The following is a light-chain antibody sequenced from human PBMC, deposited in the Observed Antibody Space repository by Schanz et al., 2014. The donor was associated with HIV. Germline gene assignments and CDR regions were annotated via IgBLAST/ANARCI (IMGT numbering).Light chain of an antibody. Sequence: QSALTQPASVSGSPGQSITISCTGTSSDIGHYNYVSWYQQHPGKAPKLLIYDVTNRPSGVSNRFSGSKSGNMAYLTISALQAEDEADYYCASYTTSHTFVFGTGTKLTVL. CDR3: ASYTTSHTFV. CDR1: SSDIGHYNY. V-gene: IGLV2-14*03. J-gene: IGLJ1*01. CDR2: DVT.